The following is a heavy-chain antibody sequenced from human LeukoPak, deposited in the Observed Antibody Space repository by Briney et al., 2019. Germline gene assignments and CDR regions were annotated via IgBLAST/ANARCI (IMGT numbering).Heavy chain of an antibody. CDR2: IYQDESTI. CDR3: ATTQSRGYSSSFEY. Sequence: GESLKISFKCSGYIFPTYLIAWVRQMPGKGLELMGSIYQDESTIRYSPYLQSQVTISADKSIRTAYLQCSSLKASDTAMYYCATTQSRGYSSSFEYWGQGTLVTVSS. CDR1: GYIFPTYL. V-gene: IGHV5-51*01. J-gene: IGHJ4*02. D-gene: IGHD2-2*03.